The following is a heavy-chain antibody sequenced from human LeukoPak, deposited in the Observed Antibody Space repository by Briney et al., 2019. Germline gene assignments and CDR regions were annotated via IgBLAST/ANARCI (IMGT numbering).Heavy chain of an antibody. D-gene: IGHD3-10*01. J-gene: IGHJ4*02. CDR1: GFTLSSYA. CDR3: ARVYQGVSLFDGIDY. Sequence: GGSLRLSCAASGFTLSSYAMSWVRQAPGKGLEWVSSISTSSSYINYADSVKGRFTISRDNAKKSLYLQMNSLRAEDTAVYYCARVYQGVSLFDGIDYWGQGTLVTVSS. V-gene: IGHV3-21*01. CDR2: ISTSSSYI.